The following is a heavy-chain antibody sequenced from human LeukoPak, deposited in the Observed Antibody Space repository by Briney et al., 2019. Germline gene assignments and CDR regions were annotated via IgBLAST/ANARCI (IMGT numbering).Heavy chain of an antibody. CDR1: GFTFSSYA. CDR2: ISYDGSNK. V-gene: IGHV3-30*14. Sequence: AGGSLRLSCAASGFTFSSYAMHWVRQAPGKGLEWVAVISYDGSNKYYADSVKGRFTISRDNSKNTLYLQMNSLRAEDTAVYYCTRGVTVSWYFDLWGRGTLVTVSS. CDR3: TRGVTVSWYFDL. D-gene: IGHD2-21*02. J-gene: IGHJ2*01.